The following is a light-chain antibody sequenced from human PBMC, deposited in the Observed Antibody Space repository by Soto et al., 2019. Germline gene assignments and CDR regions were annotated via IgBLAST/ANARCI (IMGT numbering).Light chain of an antibody. CDR2: GAS. Sequence: ESVLTQYPGTLSLSPGERATLSCRASQSVSSNFLAWYQQKPGQAPRLLIYGASTRATGIPDRFSGSGSGTDFTLTISSLEPEDVAVYYCQQRTDWPPQWTFGQGTKVDIK. V-gene: IGKV3D-20*02. J-gene: IGKJ1*01. CDR1: QSVSSNF. CDR3: QQRTDWPPQWT.